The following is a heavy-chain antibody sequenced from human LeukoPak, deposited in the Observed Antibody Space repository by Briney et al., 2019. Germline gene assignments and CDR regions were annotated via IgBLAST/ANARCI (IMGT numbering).Heavy chain of an antibody. Sequence: GSLRLSCAASGFTFSSYAMSWIRQPPGKGLEWIGYIYTSGSTNYNPSLKSRVTISVDTSKNQFSLKLSSVTAADTAVYYCARQNWNRDAFDIWGQGTMVTVSS. V-gene: IGHV4-4*09. CDR3: ARQNWNRDAFDI. J-gene: IGHJ3*02. CDR1: GFTFSSYA. CDR2: IYTSGST. D-gene: IGHD1-1*01.